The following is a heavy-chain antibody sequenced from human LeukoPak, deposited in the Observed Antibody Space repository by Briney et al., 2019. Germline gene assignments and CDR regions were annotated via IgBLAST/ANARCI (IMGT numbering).Heavy chain of an antibody. CDR3: AKGAGGFSYYNWFDP. D-gene: IGHD5-18*01. V-gene: IGHV4-39*07. J-gene: IGHJ5*02. CDR1: GGSISSSPYY. Sequence: PSETLSLTCTVSGGSISSSPYYWGRIRQPPGKGLEWIGSIYYSGTTHYSPSLESRVTISVDTSKNQFSLKLASVTAADTAIYYCAKGAGGFSYYNWFDPWGQGTLVTVSS. CDR2: IYYSGTT.